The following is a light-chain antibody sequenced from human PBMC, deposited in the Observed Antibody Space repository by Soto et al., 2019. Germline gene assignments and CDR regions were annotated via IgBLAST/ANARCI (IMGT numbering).Light chain of an antibody. Sequence: QAVVTQEPSLTVSPGGTVTLTCASGTGAVTSGSFPGWVQQRPGQAPTSLIHSTSIKHPWTPARFSGSLLGDKAALTLSAVQPEDEADYYCLLYDDGVQVFGGGTKVTVL. J-gene: IGLJ3*02. CDR2: STS. V-gene: IGLV7-43*01. CDR3: LLYDDGVQV. CDR1: TGAVTSGSF.